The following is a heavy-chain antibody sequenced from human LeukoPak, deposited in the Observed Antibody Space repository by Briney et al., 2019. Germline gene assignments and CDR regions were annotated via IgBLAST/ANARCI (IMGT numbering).Heavy chain of an antibody. V-gene: IGHV1-69*05. CDR2: IIPIFGTA. J-gene: IGHJ3*02. CDR3: ARVQTAHAFDI. CDR1: GGTFSSYA. Sequence: ASVKVSCKASGGTFSSYAISWVRQAPGQGLEWMGRIIPIFGTANYAQKFQGGVTITTDESTSTAYMELSSLRSEDTAVYYCARVQTAHAFDIWGQGTMVTVSS.